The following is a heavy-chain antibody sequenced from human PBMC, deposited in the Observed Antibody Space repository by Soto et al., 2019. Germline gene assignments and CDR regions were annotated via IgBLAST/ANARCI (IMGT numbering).Heavy chain of an antibody. J-gene: IGHJ6*02. D-gene: IGHD2-2*01. Sequence: AVKVSCKASGGTFSSYAISWVRQAPGQGLEWMGGIIPIFGTANYAQKFQGRVTITADESTSTAYMELSSLRSEDTAVYYCARGVGYCSSTSCLAYYYYGMDVWGQGTTVTVSS. CDR2: IIPIFGTA. CDR1: GGTFSSYA. CDR3: ARGVGYCSSTSCLAYYYYGMDV. V-gene: IGHV1-69*13.